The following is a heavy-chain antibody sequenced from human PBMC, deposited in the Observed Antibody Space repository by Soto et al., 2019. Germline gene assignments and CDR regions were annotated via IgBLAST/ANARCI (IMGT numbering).Heavy chain of an antibody. V-gene: IGHV3-7*01. CDR2: IKHDGSEE. J-gene: IGHJ4*02. CDR1: GFTFNIHW. CDR3: VRDSRGANFDY. D-gene: IGHD2-15*01. Sequence: GGSLRLSCETSGFTFNIHWMTWVRQAPGKGLEWVASIKHDGSEEYYVDSVKGRFTVYRDNARNSMYLQLSSLRAEDAAMYYCVRDSRGANFDYWGQGALVTVSS.